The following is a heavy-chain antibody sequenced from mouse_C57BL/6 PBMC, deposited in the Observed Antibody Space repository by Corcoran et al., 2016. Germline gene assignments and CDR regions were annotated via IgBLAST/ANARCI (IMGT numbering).Heavy chain of an antibody. CDR1: GYTFTDYY. Sequence: EVQLQQSGPELVKPGASVKISCKASGYTFTDYYMNWVKQSHGKSLEWIGDINPNNGGTSYNQKFKGKATLTGDKSSSTAYMELRSLTSEDSAVYYCARGGTYSNPAWFAYWGQGTLVTVSA. J-gene: IGHJ3*01. CDR2: INPNNGGT. CDR3: ARGGTYSNPAWFAY. V-gene: IGHV1-26*01. D-gene: IGHD2-5*01.